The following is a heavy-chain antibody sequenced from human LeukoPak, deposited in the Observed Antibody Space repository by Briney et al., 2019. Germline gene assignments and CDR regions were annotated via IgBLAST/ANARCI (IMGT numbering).Heavy chain of an antibody. CDR1: GGSISSSSYY. CDR3: ARQIDDYYDTSGYWK. J-gene: IGHJ4*02. V-gene: IGHV4-39*01. Sequence: SETLSLTCTVSGGSISSSSYYWGWIRQPPGKGLEWIGSIYYSGSTNYHPSLKSRVTISIDTSKNPFPLKLSSVTAADTAVYYCARQIDDYYDTSGYWKWGQGTLVTVSS. D-gene: IGHD3-22*01. CDR2: IYYSGST.